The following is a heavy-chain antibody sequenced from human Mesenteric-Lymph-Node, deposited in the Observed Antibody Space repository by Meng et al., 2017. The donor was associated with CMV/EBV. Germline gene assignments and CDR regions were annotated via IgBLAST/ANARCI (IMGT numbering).Heavy chain of an antibody. V-gene: IGHV3-21*01. CDR3: ARDEGCSSTSSQCGAFDI. D-gene: IGHD2-2*01. J-gene: IGHJ3*02. CDR2: ISSSSSYI. CDR1: GFTFSSYS. Sequence: GESLKISCAASGFTFSSYSMNWVRQAPGKGLEWVSSISSSSSYIYYADSVKGRFTVSRDNAKNSLYLQMNSLRAEDTAVYYCARDEGCSSTSSQCGAFDIWGQGTMVTVSS.